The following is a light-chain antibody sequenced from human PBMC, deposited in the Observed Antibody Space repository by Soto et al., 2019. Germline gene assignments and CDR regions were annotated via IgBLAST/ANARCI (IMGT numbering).Light chain of an antibody. Sequence: DIPMTQSPSSLSASVGDRVTITCRASQGISNYLAWYQQKPGKVPKLLIYKASTLQSGVPSRFSGSGSGTDFTLTISSLQPEDVATYYCQKYNSVPTTFGQGTRLELK. J-gene: IGKJ5*01. V-gene: IGKV1-27*01. CDR3: QKYNSVPTT. CDR2: KAS. CDR1: QGISNY.